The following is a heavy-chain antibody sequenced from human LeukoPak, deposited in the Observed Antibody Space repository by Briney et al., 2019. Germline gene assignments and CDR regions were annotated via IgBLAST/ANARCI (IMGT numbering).Heavy chain of an antibody. CDR3: ARDLGLRFLEWSFDY. CDR1: GYTFTGYY. J-gene: IGHJ4*02. Sequence: ASVKVSCKASGYTFTGYYMHWVRQAPGQGLEWMGWINPNSGDTNYAQKFQGRVTMTRDTSISTAYMELSRLRSDDTAVYYCARDLGLRFLEWSFDYWGQGTLVTVSS. V-gene: IGHV1-2*02. D-gene: IGHD3-3*01. CDR2: INPNSGDT.